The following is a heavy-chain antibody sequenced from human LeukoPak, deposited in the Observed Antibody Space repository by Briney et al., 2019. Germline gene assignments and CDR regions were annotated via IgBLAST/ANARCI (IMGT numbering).Heavy chain of an antibody. CDR1: GFTFRAYW. CDR2: IRQDGSDK. CDR3: AKESAGSGLDY. J-gene: IGHJ4*02. V-gene: IGHV3-7*01. D-gene: IGHD3-10*01. Sequence: PGGSLRLSCGASGFTFRAYWMTWVRQAPGRGLDWVANIRQDGSDKYFVDSVKGRFTISRDNAKNSLFLQMNSLRVEDTAVYYCAKESAGSGLDYWGQGTLVTVSS.